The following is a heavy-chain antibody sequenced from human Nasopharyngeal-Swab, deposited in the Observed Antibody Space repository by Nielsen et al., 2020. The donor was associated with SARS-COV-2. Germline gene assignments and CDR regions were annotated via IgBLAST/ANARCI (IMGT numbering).Heavy chain of an antibody. V-gene: IGHV4-34*01. J-gene: IGHJ4*02. CDR2: VNHSGST. CDR1: SGSFSGYY. D-gene: IGHD5-18*01. Sequence: SETLSLTCAVYSGSFSGYYWSWIRQPPGKGLEWIGEVNHSGSTNYNPSLKSRVTISVDTSKNQFPLKLSPVTAADTAVYYCAREDTAMGEIFDYWGQGTLVTVSS. CDR3: AREDTAMGEIFDY.